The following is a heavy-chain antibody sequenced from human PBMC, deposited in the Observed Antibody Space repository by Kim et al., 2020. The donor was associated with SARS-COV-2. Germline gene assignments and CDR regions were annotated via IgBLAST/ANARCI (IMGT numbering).Heavy chain of an antibody. Sequence: SETLSLTCTVSGGSFSSSSYSWGWIRQSPGKPLECIGTIFYSGSTYYNPSLKSRVTISVDTSKNQFSLRLSSVTAADTAVYYCARRLYGDYYFDYWGQGTLAT. D-gene: IGHD4-17*01. V-gene: IGHV4-39*01. CDR2: IFYSGST. J-gene: IGHJ4*02. CDR3: ARRLYGDYYFDY. CDR1: GGSFSSSSYS.